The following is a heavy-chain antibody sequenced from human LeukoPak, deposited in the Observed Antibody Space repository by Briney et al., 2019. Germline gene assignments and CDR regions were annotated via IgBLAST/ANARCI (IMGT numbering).Heavy chain of an antibody. V-gene: IGHV1-8*01. J-gene: IGHJ6*02. Sequence: GASVTVSCKASGYTFTSYDINWVRQATGQGLEWMGWMNPNSGNTGYAQKFQGRVTMTRNTSISTAYMELSSLRSEDTAVYYCAIRPYSSGWYGGYGMDVWGQGTTVTVSS. D-gene: IGHD6-19*01. CDR1: GYTFTSYD. CDR2: MNPNSGNT. CDR3: AIRPYSSGWYGGYGMDV.